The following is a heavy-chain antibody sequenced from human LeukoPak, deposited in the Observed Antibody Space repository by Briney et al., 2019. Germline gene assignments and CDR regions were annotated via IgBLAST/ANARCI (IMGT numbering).Heavy chain of an antibody. CDR3: ARQRGTTVTTYQVY. J-gene: IGHJ4*02. CDR2: LYSGGNT. Sequence: GGSLRLSCAASGFTVSSDFMIWVRQAPGRGLEWVSILYSGGNTYYAGSVKGRFTISRDNSKNTLYLQMNSLRAEDTAVYYCARQRGTTVTTYQVYWGQGTLVTVSS. V-gene: IGHV3-66*04. D-gene: IGHD4-17*01. CDR1: GFTVSSDF.